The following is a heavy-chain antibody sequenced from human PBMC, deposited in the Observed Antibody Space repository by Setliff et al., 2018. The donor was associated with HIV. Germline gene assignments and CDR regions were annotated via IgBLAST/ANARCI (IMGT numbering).Heavy chain of an antibody. D-gene: IGHD6-13*01. CDR3: ATHGPYSSSWPYYYYMDV. Sequence: SVKVSCKTSDYTFTNYGIYWVRQASGQGLEWMGGIIPLFDTSNYAQKFQGRVTITADESTSTAYMELSSLTSEDTAVYYCATHGPYSSSWPYYYYMDVWGRGTTVTVSS. V-gene: IGHV1-69*13. CDR1: DYTFTNYG. J-gene: IGHJ6*03. CDR2: IIPLFDTS.